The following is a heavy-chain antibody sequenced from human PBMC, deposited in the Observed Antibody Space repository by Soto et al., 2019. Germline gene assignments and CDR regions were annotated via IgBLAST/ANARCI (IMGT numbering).Heavy chain of an antibody. Sequence: SETVSLTCTVSGGSISSGNYYWSWIRQPPGKGLEWIGFISYSGTTHYSASLRSRVSISVDTSKKQFSLDLSSVTAADTAVYYCATMGTPVTGLYYFDYWGQGTLVTVS. CDR1: GGSISSGNYY. CDR2: ISYSGTT. D-gene: IGHD4-17*01. V-gene: IGHV4-30-4*01. J-gene: IGHJ4*02. CDR3: ATMGTPVTGLYYFDY.